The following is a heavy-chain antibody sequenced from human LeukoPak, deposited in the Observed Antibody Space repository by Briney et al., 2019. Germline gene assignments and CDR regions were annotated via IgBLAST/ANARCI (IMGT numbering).Heavy chain of an antibody. J-gene: IGHJ3*02. V-gene: IGHV3-23*01. D-gene: IGHD3-16*01. CDR3: AECAVSYGNDAFDM. CDR1: EFTFSSFA. Sequence: PGGSLRLSCAASEFTFSSFAMSWVRQAPGKGLEWVSYISGGGAGALYADSVKGRFTISRDNSKNTMYLQMNSLRVEDTAVYYCAECAVSYGNDAFDMWGPGTMVTVSS. CDR2: ISGGGAGA.